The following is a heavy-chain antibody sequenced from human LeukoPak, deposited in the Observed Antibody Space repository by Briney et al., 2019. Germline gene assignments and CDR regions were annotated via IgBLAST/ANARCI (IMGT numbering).Heavy chain of an antibody. J-gene: IGHJ1*01. CDR2: ISYDGSSK. CDR3: ARGQSHPTGWYLKGESLQH. Sequence: GRSLRLSCAASGFTFSSYAMHWVRQAPGKGLEWVAVISYDGSSKYYADSVKGRSTISRDNSKSALYLQMNSLRAEDTAVYYCARGQSHPTGWYLKGESLQHWGQGTLVTVSS. V-gene: IGHV3-30-3*01. CDR1: GFTFSSYA. D-gene: IGHD6-19*01.